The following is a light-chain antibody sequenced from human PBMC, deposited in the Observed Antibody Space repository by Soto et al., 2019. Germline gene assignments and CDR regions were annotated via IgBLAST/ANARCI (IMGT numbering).Light chain of an antibody. Sequence: DIVMTQYPDSLAVSLGERATINCKSSQSVLYSSSNKNYLAWYQQKPGQSPKLLIYWASTRETGVPDRFSGSGSGTDFTLTISSLQAEDVAVYYCQQYYSAPLTFGGGTKVEIK. CDR1: QSVLYSSSNKNY. CDR2: WAS. CDR3: QQYYSAPLT. V-gene: IGKV4-1*01. J-gene: IGKJ4*01.